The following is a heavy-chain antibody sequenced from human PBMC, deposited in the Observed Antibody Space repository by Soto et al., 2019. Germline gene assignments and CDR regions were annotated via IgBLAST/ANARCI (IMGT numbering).Heavy chain of an antibody. CDR3: ARMESFGSLNWFDP. CDR1: GYTFTNND. V-gene: IGHV1-8*01. Sequence: GASVKDSWKASGYTFTNNDVSWVRQATGQGLEWMGWMNPGSGDTGYAQKFQGRVTMTRDISIATAYMELNSLTSEDTAIYYCARMESFGSLNWFDPWGQGTLVTVS. D-gene: IGHD5-18*01. J-gene: IGHJ5*02. CDR2: MNPGSGDT.